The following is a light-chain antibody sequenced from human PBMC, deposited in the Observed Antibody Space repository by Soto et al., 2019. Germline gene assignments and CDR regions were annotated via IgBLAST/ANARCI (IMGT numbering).Light chain of an antibody. CDR3: QQRSNWPPTWT. CDR2: EAY. Sequence: IVLTQSPATLSLSPGERATLSCRASQSIGSYLAWYQQKPGQAPRLLIYEAYNRATGIPGRFSGSGSGTDSTLTISSLEPDDLAVYYCQQRSNWPPTWTFGQGTKVEI. CDR1: QSIGSY. J-gene: IGKJ1*01. V-gene: IGKV3-11*01.